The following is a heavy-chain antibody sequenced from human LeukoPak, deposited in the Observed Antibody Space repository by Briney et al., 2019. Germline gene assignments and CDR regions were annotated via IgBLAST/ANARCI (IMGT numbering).Heavy chain of an antibody. Sequence: GGSLRLSCAASRFSFSSYSMNWVRQAPGKGLEWVSSITSSSSFIYYADSVKGRFTISRDNARNSLYLQMNSLRAEDTAVYYCARGVCGYDWNDAFDIWGQGTMVTVSS. CDR3: ARGVCGYDWNDAFDI. V-gene: IGHV3-21*01. CDR2: ITSSSSFI. J-gene: IGHJ3*02. CDR1: RFSFSSYS. D-gene: IGHD5-12*01.